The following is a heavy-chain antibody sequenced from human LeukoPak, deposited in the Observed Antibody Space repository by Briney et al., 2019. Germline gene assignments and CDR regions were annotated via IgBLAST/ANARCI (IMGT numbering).Heavy chain of an antibody. CDR3: ARSARHCNNGVCFTDYYIDL. CDR2: INPNSGDP. CDR1: GYTFTDSY. Sequence: GASVKVSCKTSGYTFTDSYIHWVRQAPGQGLEWMGRINPNSGDPNYPQKFQGRVTMTRDTSISTAYMEMSSLTSDGTAVYYCARSARHCNNGVCFTDYYIDLWGKGTTVIVSS. J-gene: IGHJ6*03. D-gene: IGHD2-8*01. V-gene: IGHV1-2*06.